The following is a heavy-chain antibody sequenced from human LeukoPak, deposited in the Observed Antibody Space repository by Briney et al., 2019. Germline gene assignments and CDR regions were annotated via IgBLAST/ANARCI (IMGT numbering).Heavy chain of an antibody. CDR1: GDSISSSRSY. CDR2: IYYSGST. D-gene: IGHD3-3*01. CDR3: ARLTKTPRFYDFWSGYYKHYYYYMDV. Sequence: PSETLSLTCTVSGDSISSSRSYWGWIRQPPGKGLEWIGSIYYSGSTYYNTSLKSRVTISVDTSKNQFSLKLSSVTAADTAVYYCARLTKTPRFYDFWSGYYKHYYYYMDVWGKGTTVTVSS. J-gene: IGHJ6*03. V-gene: IGHV4-39*01.